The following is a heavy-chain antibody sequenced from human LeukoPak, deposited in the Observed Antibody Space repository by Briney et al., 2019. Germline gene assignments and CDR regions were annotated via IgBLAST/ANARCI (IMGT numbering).Heavy chain of an antibody. V-gene: IGHV1-2*02. Sequence: ASVKVSCEASGYTFTGYYMHWVRQAPGQGLEWMGWINPNSGGTNYAQKFQGRVTMTRDTSISTAYMELSRLRSDDTAVYYCARDGYYGSGSYSAPDYWGQGTLVTVSS. J-gene: IGHJ4*02. CDR1: GYTFTGYY. CDR2: INPNSGGT. CDR3: ARDGYYGSGSYSAPDY. D-gene: IGHD3-10*01.